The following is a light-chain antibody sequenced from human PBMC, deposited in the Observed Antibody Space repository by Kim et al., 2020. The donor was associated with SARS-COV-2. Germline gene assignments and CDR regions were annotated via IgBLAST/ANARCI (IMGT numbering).Light chain of an antibody. CDR1: SSNIGAGYE. CDR3: QSYDSSLRVV. Sequence: GKRITISCTGGSSNIGAGYEVHWYQQLPGTAPKLLIYGDTDRPSGVPDRFSGSKSGTSASLAITGLQAEDEADYYCQSYDSSLRVVFGGGTKVTVL. V-gene: IGLV1-40*01. J-gene: IGLJ2*01. CDR2: GDT.